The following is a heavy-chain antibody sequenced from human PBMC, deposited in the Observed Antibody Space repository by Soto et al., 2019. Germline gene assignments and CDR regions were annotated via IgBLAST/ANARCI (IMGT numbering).Heavy chain of an antibody. D-gene: IGHD5-12*01. CDR3: ARVSQWLQFSDAFDI. CDR1: GFTFSSYW. V-gene: IGHV3-74*01. CDR2: INSDGSST. J-gene: IGHJ3*02. Sequence: GGSLRLSCAASGFTFSSYWMHWVRQAPGKGLVWVSRINSDGSSTSYADSVKGRFTISRDNAKKTLYLQTNSLRAEDTAVYYCARVSQWLQFSDAFDIWGQGTMVTVSS.